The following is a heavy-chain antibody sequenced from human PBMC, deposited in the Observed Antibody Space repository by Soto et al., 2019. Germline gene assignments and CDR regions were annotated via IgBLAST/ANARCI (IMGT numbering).Heavy chain of an antibody. CDR3: ARTPPYSWSSGWYYFDY. Sequence: PGGSLRLSCAASGFTVSSNYMSWVRQAPGKGLECVLVIYSGGSTFYADSVKGRFTISRHNSKNTLYLQMNSLRAEDTAVYYCARTPPYSWSSGWYYFDYWGQGTLVTVSS. J-gene: IGHJ4*02. V-gene: IGHV3-53*04. CDR1: GFTVSSNY. D-gene: IGHD6-19*01. CDR2: IYSGGST.